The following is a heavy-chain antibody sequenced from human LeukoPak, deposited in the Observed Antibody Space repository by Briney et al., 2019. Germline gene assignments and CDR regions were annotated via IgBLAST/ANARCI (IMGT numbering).Heavy chain of an antibody. Sequence: GASVKVSYKASGYTFTGYYMHWVRQAPGQGLEWMGWINPNSGGTNYAQKFQGRVTMTRDTSISTAYMELSRLRSDDTAVYYCARDEDIAAAGTSDYWGQGTLVTVSS. CDR3: ARDEDIAAAGTSDY. V-gene: IGHV1-2*02. CDR2: INPNSGGT. J-gene: IGHJ4*02. CDR1: GYTFTGYY. D-gene: IGHD6-13*01.